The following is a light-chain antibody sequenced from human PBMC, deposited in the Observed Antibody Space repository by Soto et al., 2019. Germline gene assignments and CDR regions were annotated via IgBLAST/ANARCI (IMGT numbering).Light chain of an antibody. CDR3: QQSYRTPYT. V-gene: IGKV1-39*01. CDR1: QTISNY. CDR2: AAS. Sequence: DIQMTQSPSSLSASVGDRVTITCRASQTISNYLNWYQQKPGTAPKLLIYAASSLQSGVPSRFSGSGSGTDFTLTISSLHPEDFATYYCQQSYRTPYTLGPGTKVDIK. J-gene: IGKJ3*01.